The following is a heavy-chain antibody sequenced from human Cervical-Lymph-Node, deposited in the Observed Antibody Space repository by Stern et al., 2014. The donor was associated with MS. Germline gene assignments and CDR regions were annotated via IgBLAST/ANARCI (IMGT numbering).Heavy chain of an antibody. D-gene: IGHD3-22*01. CDR2: IYYTGSP. CDR3: ARDVALGYYDTSGYFAFDI. Sequence: QLQLQESGPGLVKPSQTLSLTCTVSGGSISSGGYYWNWIRQHPERGLEWIGYIYYTGSPYYNPSLKSRVTISVDTSANRFSLSLSSVTAADTAVYYCARDVALGYYDTSGYFAFDIWGPGTLVTV. J-gene: IGHJ3*02. CDR1: GGSISSGGYY. V-gene: IGHV4-31*03.